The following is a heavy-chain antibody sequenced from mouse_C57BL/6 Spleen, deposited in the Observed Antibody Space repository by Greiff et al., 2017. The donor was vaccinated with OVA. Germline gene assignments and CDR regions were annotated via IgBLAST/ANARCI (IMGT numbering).Heavy chain of an antibody. Sequence: DVKLVESGGGLVKPGGSLKLSCAASGFTFSDYGMHWVRQAPEKGLEWVAYISSGSSTIHYADTVKGRFTISRDNAKNTLFLQMTSLRSEDTAMYYCAVNWDGFAYWGQGTLVTVSA. J-gene: IGHJ3*01. CDR3: AVNWDGFAY. CDR2: ISSGSSTI. V-gene: IGHV5-17*01. CDR1: GFTFSDYG. D-gene: IGHD4-1*01.